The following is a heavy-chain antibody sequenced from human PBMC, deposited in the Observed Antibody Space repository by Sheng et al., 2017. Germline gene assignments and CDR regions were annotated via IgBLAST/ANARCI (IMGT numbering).Heavy chain of an antibody. CDR2: VNGDESSS. Sequence: EVQLVESGGGLVQPGGSLRLSCAASGFTFSSHWMHWVRQAPGKGLMWVSRVNGDESSSSYADSVQGRFTISRDNAKNTVYLQMSSLRVEDTAIYYCVRPWEHWGQGTLVTVSS. CDR1: GFTFSSHW. CDR3: VRPWEH. V-gene: IGHV3-74*01. D-gene: IGHD1-1*01. J-gene: IGHJ4*02.